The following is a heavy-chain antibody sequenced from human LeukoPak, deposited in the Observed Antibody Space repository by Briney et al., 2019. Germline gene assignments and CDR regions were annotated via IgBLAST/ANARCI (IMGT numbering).Heavy chain of an antibody. Sequence: GGSLRLSCAASGFTFSNYGIHWVRQAPGKGLEWVAFIRYDGSNKYYADSVKGRFTISRDNSKISLYLQMNSLRAEDTAVYYCAKDCCSGSYSFFDYWGQGTLVTVSS. CDR2: IRYDGSNK. CDR3: AKDCCSGSYSFFDY. J-gene: IGHJ4*02. CDR1: GFTFSNYG. V-gene: IGHV3-30*02. D-gene: IGHD1-26*01.